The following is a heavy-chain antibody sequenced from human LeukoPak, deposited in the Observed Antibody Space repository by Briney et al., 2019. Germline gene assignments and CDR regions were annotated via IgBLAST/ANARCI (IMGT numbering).Heavy chain of an antibody. D-gene: IGHD1-26*01. J-gene: IGHJ4*02. CDR3: ARSGAGATWPCDY. Sequence: SVKVSCKDSGGTFSSYAISWVRQAPGQGLEWMGGIIPIFGTANYAQKFQGRVTITTDESTSTAYMELSSLRSEDTAVYYCARSGAGATWPCDYWGQGTLVTVSS. V-gene: IGHV1-69*05. CDR1: GGTFSSYA. CDR2: IIPIFGTA.